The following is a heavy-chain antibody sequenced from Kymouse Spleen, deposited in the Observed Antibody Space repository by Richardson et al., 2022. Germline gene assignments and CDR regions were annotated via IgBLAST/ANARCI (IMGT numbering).Heavy chain of an antibody. Sequence: QVQLQQWGAGLLKPSETLSLTCAVYGGSFSGYYWSWIRQPPGKGLEWIGEINHSGSTNYNPSLKSRVTISVDTSKNQFSLKLSSVTAADTAVYYCARVPDYDILTGYSYYFDYWGQGTLVTVSS. CDR2: INHSGST. CDR3: ARVPDYDILTGYSYYFDY. J-gene: IGHJ4*02. V-gene: IGHV4-34*01. D-gene: IGHD3-9*01. CDR1: GGSFSGYY.